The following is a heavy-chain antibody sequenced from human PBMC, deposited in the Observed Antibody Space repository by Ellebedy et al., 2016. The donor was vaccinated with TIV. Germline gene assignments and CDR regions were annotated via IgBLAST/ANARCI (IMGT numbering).Heavy chain of an antibody. J-gene: IGHJ1*01. D-gene: IGHD3-22*01. CDR3: ARVPDSSGYSRPHEYFQH. CDR2: ISAYNGNT. CDR1: GYTFTSYG. V-gene: IGHV1-18*01. Sequence: AASVKVSCKASGYTFTSYGISWVRQAPGQGLEWMGWISAYNGNTNYAQKFQGRVTMTTDTSTSTAYMELRSLRSDDTAVYYCARVPDSSGYSRPHEYFQHWGQGTLVTVSS.